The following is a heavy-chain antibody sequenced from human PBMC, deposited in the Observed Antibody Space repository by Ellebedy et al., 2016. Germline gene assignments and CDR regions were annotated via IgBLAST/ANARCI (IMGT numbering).Heavy chain of an antibody. Sequence: SETLSLXCTVSGDSVNSGSYYWTWIRQVAGKGLEWLGHISYSGTTDYNPSLKSRVSISLDMSKNAFSLSLSAVTAADTAHYYCARVMMVRDNAEFDPWGQGALVTVSS. CDR3: ARVMMVRDNAEFDP. CDR1: GDSVNSGSYY. J-gene: IGHJ5*02. D-gene: IGHD3-10*01. CDR2: ISYSGTT. V-gene: IGHV4-31*03.